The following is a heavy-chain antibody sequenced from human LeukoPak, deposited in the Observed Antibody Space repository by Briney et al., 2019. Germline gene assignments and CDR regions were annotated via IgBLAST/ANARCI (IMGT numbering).Heavy chain of an antibody. D-gene: IGHD3-9*01. Sequence: SVKVSCKASGGTFSSYAISWVRQAPGQGLEWMGGIIPIFGTANYAQKFQGRVTITTDESTSTAYMELSSLRSEDTAVYYCARAEAGYDILTGYPPYYYYYMDVWGKGTTVTVSS. CDR2: IIPIFGTA. CDR1: GGTFSSYA. J-gene: IGHJ6*03. CDR3: ARAEAGYDILTGYPPYYYYYMDV. V-gene: IGHV1-69*05.